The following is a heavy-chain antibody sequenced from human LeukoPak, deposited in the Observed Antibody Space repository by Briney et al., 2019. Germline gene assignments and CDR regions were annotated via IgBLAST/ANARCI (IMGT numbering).Heavy chain of an antibody. CDR3: ARDEAYYYDSSGYPFDY. CDR2: ISSSSSTI. CDR1: GFTFSSYS. D-gene: IGHD3-22*01. Sequence: GGSLRLSCAASGFTFSSYSMNWVRQAPGKGLEWVSYISSSSSTIYYADSVKGRFTISRDNAKNSLYLQMNSLRAEDTAVYYCARDEAYYYDSSGYPFDYWGQGTLVTVSS. V-gene: IGHV3-48*01. J-gene: IGHJ4*02.